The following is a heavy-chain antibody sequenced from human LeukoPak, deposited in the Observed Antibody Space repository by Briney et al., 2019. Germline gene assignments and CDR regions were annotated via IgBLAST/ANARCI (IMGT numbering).Heavy chain of an antibody. Sequence: GGSLRLYCAASGFTFSSYWMNWARQAPGKGLEWVASINHNGNVNYYVDSVKGRFTISRDNAKNSLYLQMSNLRAEDTAVYFCARGGGLDVWGQGATVTVSS. J-gene: IGHJ6*02. CDR1: GFTFSSYW. D-gene: IGHD3-16*01. CDR3: ARGGGLDV. V-gene: IGHV3-7*03. CDR2: INHNGNVN.